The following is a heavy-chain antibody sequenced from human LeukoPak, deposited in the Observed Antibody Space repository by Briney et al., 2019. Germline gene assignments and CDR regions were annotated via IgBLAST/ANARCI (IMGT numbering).Heavy chain of an antibody. CDR1: GVTFSSLG. CDR3: ARDTGGHIAARPLDY. V-gene: IGHV3-30*02. CDR2: ISYDESKK. D-gene: IGHD6-6*01. J-gene: IGHJ4*02. Sequence: GGSLRLSCAASGVTFSSLGMHWVRQAPGKGLEWVAFISYDESKKYYADSVKGRFTISRDNTKNTLYLQMDSLRTEDTAWYHCARDTGGHIAARPLDYWGQGTLVTVSS.